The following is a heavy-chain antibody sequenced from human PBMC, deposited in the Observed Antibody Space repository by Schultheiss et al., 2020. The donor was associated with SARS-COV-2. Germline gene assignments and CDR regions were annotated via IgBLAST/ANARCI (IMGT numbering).Heavy chain of an antibody. V-gene: IGHV2-70*17. CDR3: ARSTTMTTDFDY. CDR2: IDWDDDK. CDR1: GFSLSTSGMC. J-gene: IGHJ4*02. Sequence: SGPTLLKPTQTLTLTCTFSGFSLSTSGMCVSWIRQPPGKALEWLARIDWDDDKFYSTSLKTRLTISKDTSKNQVVLTMTNMDPVDTATFYCARSTTMTTDFDYWGQGTLVTVSS. D-gene: IGHD4-17*01.